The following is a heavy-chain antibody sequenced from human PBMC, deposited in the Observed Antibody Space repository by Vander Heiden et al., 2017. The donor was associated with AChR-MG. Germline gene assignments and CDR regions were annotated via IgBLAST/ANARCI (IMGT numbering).Heavy chain of an antibody. J-gene: IGHJ4*02. CDR2: LDWKGPRM. Sequence: EVQLVASGGGLVQPGGSLRLSCAASGSTYDDSAMHWVRQAPEKGLEWLSGLDWKGPRMSDAESVKGRFTISRDTAKSSPYLEMSSLKTEDTALYYCVKTRACSAGSCYPFEYWGQGTLVTVSS. CDR3: VKTRACSAGSCYPFEY. CDR1: GSTYDDSA. V-gene: IGHV3-9*01. D-gene: IGHD2-15*01.